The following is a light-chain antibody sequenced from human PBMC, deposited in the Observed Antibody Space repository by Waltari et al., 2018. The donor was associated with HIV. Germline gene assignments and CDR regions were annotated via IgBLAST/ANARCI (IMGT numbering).Light chain of an antibody. CDR3: QQYYSSPWT. CDR1: QSVLSRSNNKNY. J-gene: IGKJ1*01. Sequence: DIVMTQSPDPLAVSLGERATINCKSSQSVLSRSNNKNYLAWYQQKPGQPPKLLIYWASTRESGVPDRFGGSGSGTDFTLTISSLQAEDVAVYFCQQYYSSPWTFGLGTKVEIK. V-gene: IGKV4-1*01. CDR2: WAS.